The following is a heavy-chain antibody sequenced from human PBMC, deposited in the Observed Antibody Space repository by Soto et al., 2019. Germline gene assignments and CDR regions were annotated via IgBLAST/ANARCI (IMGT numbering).Heavy chain of an antibody. V-gene: IGHV1-69*13. CDR3: ARDSAAEGCFDP. CDR1: GGTFSSYA. J-gene: IGHJ5*02. D-gene: IGHD2-2*01. CDR2: IIPIIGTA. Sequence: SVKVSCKASGGTFSSYAFSWVRQAPGQGLEWMGWIIPIIGTANSAQKFRGRVTITADASTSTAYMELSSLRSDDTAVYYCARDSAAEGCFDPWGQGTLVTVSS.